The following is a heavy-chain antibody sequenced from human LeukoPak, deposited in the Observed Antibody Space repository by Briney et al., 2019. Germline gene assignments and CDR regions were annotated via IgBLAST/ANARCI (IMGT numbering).Heavy chain of an antibody. V-gene: IGHV2-70*11. Sequence: SGPALVKPTQTLTLTCTFSGFSLSTSGMCVSWIRQPPGKALEWLARIDWDDDKYYSTSLKTRLTISKDTSKNQVVLTMTNMDPVDTATYYCARIRLNYDSSGYPDYWGQGTLVTVSS. CDR2: IDWDDDK. CDR3: ARIRLNYDSSGYPDY. CDR1: GFSLSTSGMC. J-gene: IGHJ4*02. D-gene: IGHD3-22*01.